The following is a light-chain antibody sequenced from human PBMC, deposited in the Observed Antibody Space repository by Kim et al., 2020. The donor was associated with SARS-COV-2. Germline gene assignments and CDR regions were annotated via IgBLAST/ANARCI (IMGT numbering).Light chain of an antibody. CDR1: QRVSSH. J-gene: IGKJ2*01. CDR2: SAS. V-gene: IGKV3-15*01. Sequence: PGERATLACRASQRVSSHLAWYQQQPGQAPRLLIYSASTRATGIPARFSGSGSGTEFTLTVSSLQSEDFAVYYCQQYNNWPPAYTFGQGTKLEI. CDR3: QQYNNWPPAYT.